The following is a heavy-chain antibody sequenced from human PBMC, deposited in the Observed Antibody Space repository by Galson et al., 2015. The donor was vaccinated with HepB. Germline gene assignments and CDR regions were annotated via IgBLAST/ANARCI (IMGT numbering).Heavy chain of an antibody. V-gene: IGHV3-21*01. CDR3: ARNDILTGYYRP. Sequence: SLRLSCAASGFTFSSYSMNWVRQAPGKGLEWVSSISSSSSYIYYADSVKGRFTISRDNAKNSLYLQMNSLRAEDTAVYYCARNDILTGYYRPWGQGTLVTVSS. J-gene: IGHJ5*02. D-gene: IGHD3-9*01. CDR2: ISSSSSYI. CDR1: GFTFSSYS.